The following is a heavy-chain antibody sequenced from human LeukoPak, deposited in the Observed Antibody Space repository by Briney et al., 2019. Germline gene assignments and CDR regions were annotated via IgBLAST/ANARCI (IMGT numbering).Heavy chain of an antibody. CDR2: IKSKTDGGTT. CDR1: GFTFSNAW. D-gene: IGHD5-12*01. V-gene: IGHV3-15*01. Sequence: KPGGSLRLSCAASGFTFSNAWMSWVRQAPGKGPEWVGRIKSKTDGGTTDYAAPVKGRFTISRDDSKNTLYLQMNSLKTEDTAVYYCTTSEPIVATMGFDYWGQGTLVTVSS. CDR3: TTSEPIVATMGFDY. J-gene: IGHJ4*02.